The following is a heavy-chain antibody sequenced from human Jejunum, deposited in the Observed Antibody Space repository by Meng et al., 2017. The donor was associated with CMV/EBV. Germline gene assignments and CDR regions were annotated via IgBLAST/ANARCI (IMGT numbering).Heavy chain of an antibody. CDR1: GYTFTSYA. D-gene: IGHD5-24*01. CDR3: ARDSPLDGYSLLDY. J-gene: IGHJ4*02. Sequence: QVRLGQSGSALKQPGASVKVSCRPSGYTFTSYAINWVRQAPGQGPDWMGWIDPNTGNPTYDQGFTGRFVFSLDTSVSTAYLQINSLRADDTAVYYCARDSPLDGYSLLDYWGQGTLVTVSS. V-gene: IGHV7-4-1*02. CDR2: IDPNTGNP.